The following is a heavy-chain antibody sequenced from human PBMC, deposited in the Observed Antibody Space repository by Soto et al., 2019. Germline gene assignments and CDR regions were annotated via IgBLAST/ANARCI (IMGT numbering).Heavy chain of an antibody. CDR1: GFTFSDYY. CDR3: ARAGTGIADYVY. D-gene: IGHD2-21*01. Sequence: QVQLVESGGGLVKPGGSLRLSCAASGFTFSDYYMSWIRQAPGKGLEWVSYISSSSSYTNYADSVKGRFTISRDNAKNSLYLQINSLRAEDTAVYYCARAGTGIADYVYWGQGTLVTVSS. J-gene: IGHJ4*02. V-gene: IGHV3-11*05. CDR2: ISSSSSYT.